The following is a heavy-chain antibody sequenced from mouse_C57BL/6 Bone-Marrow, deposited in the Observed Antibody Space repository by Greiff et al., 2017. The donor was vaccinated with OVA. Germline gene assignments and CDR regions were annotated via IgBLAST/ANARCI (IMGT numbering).Heavy chain of an antibody. CDR2: IYPGDGDT. CDR1: GYAFSSSW. J-gene: IGHJ1*03. D-gene: IGHD1-1*01. CDR3: ARLRYYGSSYRLYWYFDV. Sequence: QVQLQQSGPELVKPGASVKISCKASGYAFSSSWMNWVKQRPGKGLEWIGRIYPGDGDTNYNGKFKGKATLTADKSSSTAYMQLRSLTSEDSAVYLCARLRYYGSSYRLYWYFDVWGTGTTVTVSS. V-gene: IGHV1-82*01.